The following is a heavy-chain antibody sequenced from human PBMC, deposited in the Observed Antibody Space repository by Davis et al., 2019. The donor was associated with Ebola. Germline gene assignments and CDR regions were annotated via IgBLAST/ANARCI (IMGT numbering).Heavy chain of an antibody. CDR3: AKGVGDYGWFDP. CDR2: VYYSGTT. Sequence: GSLRLSCSASGFTFSSYTMHWVRQLPGKGLEWIGYVYYSGTTSYNPSLKSRVTISIGTSKDQFSLRLTSVTEADTAVYYCAKGVGDYGWFDPWGQGTLVTVSA. D-gene: IGHD4-17*01. J-gene: IGHJ5*02. V-gene: IGHV4-59*01. CDR1: GFTFSSYT.